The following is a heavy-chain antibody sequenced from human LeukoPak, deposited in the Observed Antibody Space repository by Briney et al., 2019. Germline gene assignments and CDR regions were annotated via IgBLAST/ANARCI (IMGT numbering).Heavy chain of an antibody. Sequence: GASVKVSCKASGYTFTGYYMHWVRQAPGQGLEWMGWINPNSGGTNYAQKFQGRVTMTRDTSISTAYMELSRLRSDDTAVYYCARDSFVDIAAAAQGYNWFDPWGQGTLVTVSS. D-gene: IGHD6-13*01. V-gene: IGHV1-2*02. J-gene: IGHJ5*02. CDR1: GYTFTGYY. CDR2: INPNSGGT. CDR3: ARDSFVDIAAAAQGYNWFDP.